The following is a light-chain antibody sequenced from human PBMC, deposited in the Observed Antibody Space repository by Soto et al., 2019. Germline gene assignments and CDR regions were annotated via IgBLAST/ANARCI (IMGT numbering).Light chain of an antibody. Sequence: QSALTPPASVSGSPGQSITISCTGTSSDVGGYNYVSWYQQHPGKAPKLLIYDVSNRPSGVSNRFSHSKSGNSASLTISGLQAEADADYYCSSDTSSITPCVFGGGNMLTVL. V-gene: IGLV2-14*01. CDR1: SSDVGGYNY. CDR2: DVS. CDR3: SSDTSSITPCV. J-gene: IGLJ2*01.